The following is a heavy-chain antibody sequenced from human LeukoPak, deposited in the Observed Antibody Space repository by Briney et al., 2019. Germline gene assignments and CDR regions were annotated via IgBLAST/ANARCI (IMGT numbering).Heavy chain of an antibody. CDR3: ARGSRYSSGWYLG. D-gene: IGHD6-19*01. J-gene: IGHJ4*02. CDR2: INHSGST. CDR1: GGSFSGYY. V-gene: IGHV4-34*01. Sequence: PSETLSLTCAVYGGSFSGYYWSWIRQPPGKGLEWIGEINHSGSTNYNPSLKSRVTISVDTSKNQFSLKLSSVTAADTAVYYCARGSRYSSGWYLGWGQGTLVTVS.